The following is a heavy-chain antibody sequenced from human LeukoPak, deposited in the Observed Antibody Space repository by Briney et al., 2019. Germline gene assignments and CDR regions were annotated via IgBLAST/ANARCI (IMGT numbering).Heavy chain of an antibody. CDR1: GFTFSSYW. CDR3: ARGRWAYYYGSGSSYYFDY. J-gene: IGHJ4*02. CDR2: IKQDGSEK. D-gene: IGHD3-10*01. V-gene: IGHV3-7*03. Sequence: GGSLRLSCAASGFTFSSYWMSWVRQAPGKGLEWVANIKQDGSEKYYVDSVKGRFTISRDNAKNSLYLQINSLRAEDTAVYYCARGRWAYYYGSGSSYYFDYWGQGTLVTVSS.